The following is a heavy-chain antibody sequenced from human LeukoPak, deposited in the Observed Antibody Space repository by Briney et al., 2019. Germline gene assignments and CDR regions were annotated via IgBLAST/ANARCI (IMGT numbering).Heavy chain of an antibody. CDR2: INHSGST. CDR3: VRGVHDYGDYYFDY. Sequence: PSETLSLTCAVYGGSFSGYYWSWIRQPPGKGLEWIGEINHSGSTNYNPSLKSRVTISVDTSKNQFSLKLCSVTAADTAVYYCVRGVHDYGDYYFDYWGQGTLVTVSS. V-gene: IGHV4-34*01. D-gene: IGHD4-17*01. CDR1: GGSFSGYY. J-gene: IGHJ4*02.